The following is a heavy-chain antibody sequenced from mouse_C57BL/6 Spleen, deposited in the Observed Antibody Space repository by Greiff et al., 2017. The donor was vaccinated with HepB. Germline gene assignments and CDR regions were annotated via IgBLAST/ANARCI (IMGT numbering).Heavy chain of an antibody. V-gene: IGHV1-81*01. CDR1: GYTFTSYG. Sequence: QVHLKQSGAELARPGASVKLSCKASGYTFTSYGISWVKQRTGQGLEWIGEIYPRSGNTYYNEKFKGQATLTADKSSSTAYMELRSLTSEDSAVYFCARVENYDAMDYWGQGTSVTVSS. CDR2: IYPRSGNT. CDR3: ARVENYDAMDY. J-gene: IGHJ4*01.